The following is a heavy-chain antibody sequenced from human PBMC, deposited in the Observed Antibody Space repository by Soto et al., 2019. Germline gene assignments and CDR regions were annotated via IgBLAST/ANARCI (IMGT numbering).Heavy chain of an antibody. V-gene: IGHV1-3*01. CDR2: INAGGGDT. CDR1: GYTFTTYA. J-gene: IGHJ4*02. Sequence: QVQLVQSGAEVKKPGASVKVSCKTSGYTFTTYAMHWVRQAPGQRLEWMGWINAGGGDTKYSQRFQGRVTISRDTPASTVSMGWSSLTPEDPAVYYCGRGVVVRGVTPPVPHDFWGQGTLVPVSS. D-gene: IGHD3-10*01. CDR3: GRGVVVRGVTPPVPHDF.